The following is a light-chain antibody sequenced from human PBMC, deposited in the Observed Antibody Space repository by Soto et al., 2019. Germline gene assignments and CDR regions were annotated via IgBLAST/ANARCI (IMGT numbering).Light chain of an antibody. CDR2: EVN. V-gene: IGLV2-14*01. CDR3: TSKTSSTYVV. Sequence: QSALTQPASVSGSPGQPITISCTGTSSDVGGYNYVSWYQQHPGKAPKLMIYEVNNRPSGVSNRFSGSKSGNTASLTISGLQAEDEADYYCTSKTSSTYVVFGGGTKLTVL. CDR1: SSDVGGYNY. J-gene: IGLJ2*01.